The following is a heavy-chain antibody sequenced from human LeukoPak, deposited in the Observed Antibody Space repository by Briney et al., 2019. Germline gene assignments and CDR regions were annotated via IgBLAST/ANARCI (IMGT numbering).Heavy chain of an antibody. CDR2: IWNDGSNK. D-gene: IGHD3-10*01. CDR1: GFTFSSYG. Sequence: GGSLRLSCAASGFTFSSYGMHWVRQAPGKGLEWVAVIWNDGSNKYYADSVKGRFTISRDNSKNTLYLQMNSLRAEDTAVYYCAKVGYYGSGSYRDYWGQGTLVTVSS. J-gene: IGHJ4*02. CDR3: AKVGYYGSGSYRDY. V-gene: IGHV3-33*06.